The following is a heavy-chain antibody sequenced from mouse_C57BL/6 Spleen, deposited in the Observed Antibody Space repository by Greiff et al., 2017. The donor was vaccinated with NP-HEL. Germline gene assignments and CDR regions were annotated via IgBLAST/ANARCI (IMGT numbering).Heavy chain of an antibody. CDR1: GFTFSSYA. CDR2: ISDGGSYT. CDR3: AREDYYGSSRGYFDV. D-gene: IGHD1-1*01. V-gene: IGHV5-4*01. Sequence: VQLKESGGGLVKPGGSLKLSCAASGFTFSSYAMSWVRQTPEKRLEWVATISDGGSYTYYPDNVKGRFTISRDNAKNNLYLQMSHLKSEDTAMYYCAREDYYGSSRGYFDVWGTGTTVTVSS. J-gene: IGHJ1*03.